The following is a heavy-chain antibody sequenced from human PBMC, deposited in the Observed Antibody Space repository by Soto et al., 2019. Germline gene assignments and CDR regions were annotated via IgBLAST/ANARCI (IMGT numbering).Heavy chain of an antibody. CDR2: ISISGDYL. J-gene: IGHJ4*02. Sequence: GGSLRLSCATSGFTFRRNNMNWVRQAPGKGLECVSSISISGDYLYYADSVKGRFIISRDNFQNSLFLQMNNLRADDTAVYYGVRGVDDEDGAADAWSFLENWGQGT. CDR1: GFTFRRNN. V-gene: IGHV3-21*01. CDR3: VRGVDDEDGAADAWSFLEN. D-gene: IGHD3-3*01.